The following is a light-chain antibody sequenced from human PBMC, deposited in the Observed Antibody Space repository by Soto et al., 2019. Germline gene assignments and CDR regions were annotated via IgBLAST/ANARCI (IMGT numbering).Light chain of an antibody. CDR1: QSVSSN. J-gene: IGKJ5*01. Sequence: PGERPTLACMASQSVSSNLAWYQQKPGQAPRLLIYGASSRATCIPDRFSGTGSETDFTLTISRLEPEDFAVYYCQQYDNSPITFGQGTRL. V-gene: IGKV3-20*01. CDR2: GAS. CDR3: QQYDNSPIT.